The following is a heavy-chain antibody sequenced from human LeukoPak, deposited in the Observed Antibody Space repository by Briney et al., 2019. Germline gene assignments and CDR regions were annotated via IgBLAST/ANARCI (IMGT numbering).Heavy chain of an antibody. D-gene: IGHD3-22*01. J-gene: IGHJ4*02. CDR2: IYYSGST. Sequence: NPSETLSLTCTVSGGSISSYYWSWIRQPPGKGLEWIGYIYYSGSTNYNPSLKSRVTISVDTSKNQFSLKLSSVTAADTAVYYCARISYYYDSSGYFWGFDYWGQGTLVTVSS. CDR1: GGSISSYY. CDR3: ARISYYYDSSGYFWGFDY. V-gene: IGHV4-59*01.